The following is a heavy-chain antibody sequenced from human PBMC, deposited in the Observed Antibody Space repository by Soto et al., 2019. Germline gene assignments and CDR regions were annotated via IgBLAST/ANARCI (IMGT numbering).Heavy chain of an antibody. CDR3: ARSAIPRGGWFRP. J-gene: IGHJ5*02. CDR2: IYASGST. D-gene: IGHD2-15*01. V-gene: IGHV4-4*07. Sequence: SETLSLSCNVSDDSLSTYYWSWIRQPAGKGLEWIGRIYASGSTNYNPSLKGRVSMSVDTSKKQFSLKMISVTAADTAMYYCARSAIPRGGWFRPWGQGVLVTVSS. CDR1: DDSLSTYY.